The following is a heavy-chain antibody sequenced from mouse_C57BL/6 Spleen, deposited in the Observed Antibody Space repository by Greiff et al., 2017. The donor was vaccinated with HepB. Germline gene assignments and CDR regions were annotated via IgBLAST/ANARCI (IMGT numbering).Heavy chain of an antibody. CDR1: GYTFTDYY. D-gene: IGHD1-1*01. CDR3: ARGPITTVVASFDY. V-gene: IGHV1-19*01. Sequence: EVHLVESGPVLVKPGASVKMSCKASGYTFTDYYMNWVKQSHGKSLEWIGVINPYNGGTSYNQKFKGKATLTVDKSSSTAYMELNSLTSEDSAVYYCARGPITTVVASFDYWGQGTTLTVSS. CDR2: INPYNGGT. J-gene: IGHJ2*01.